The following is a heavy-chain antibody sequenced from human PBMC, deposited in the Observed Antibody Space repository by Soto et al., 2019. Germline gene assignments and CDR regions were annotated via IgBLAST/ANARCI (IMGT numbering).Heavy chain of an antibody. CDR1: EFIFSSYA. CDR3: AKDRFTESCNNIYCYTPDWFDP. CDR2: IIGTGDVT. Sequence: PGGSLRLSCAGSEFIFSSYAMTWVRQAPGKGLEWVSTIIGTGDVTFYADSVKGRFTISRDNSKNTLYLQMSDLRAEDTAIYFCAKDRFTESCNNIYCYTPDWFDPWGSGTLVTVSS. D-gene: IGHD3-16*02. J-gene: IGHJ5*02. V-gene: IGHV3-23*01.